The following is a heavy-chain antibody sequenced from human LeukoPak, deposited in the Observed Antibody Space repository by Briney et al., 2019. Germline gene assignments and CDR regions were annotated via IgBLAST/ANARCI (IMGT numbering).Heavy chain of an antibody. D-gene: IGHD3-10*01. J-gene: IGHJ6*03. CDR2: VNPNSGNT. CDR1: GYTFTSYD. Sequence: ASVKVSCKASGYTFTSYDINWVRQATGQGLEWMGWVNPNSGNTGYAQKFQGRVTMTRNTSISTAYMELSSLRSEDTAVYYCAREPRISMVRGGYYYMDVWGKGTTVTVSS. CDR3: AREPRISMVRGGYYYMDV. V-gene: IGHV1-8*01.